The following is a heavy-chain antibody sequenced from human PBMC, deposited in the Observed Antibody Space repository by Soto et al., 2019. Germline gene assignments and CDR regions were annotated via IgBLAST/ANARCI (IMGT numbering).Heavy chain of an antibody. CDR2: ISYGGNTE. V-gene: IGHV3-30-3*01. D-gene: IGHD6-13*01. Sequence: QVQVVESGGGVVQPGGSLRLSCAASGFTFSTSAMHWVRQAPGKGLEWMAAISYGGNTEYYAASVKGPFTVSRDLPESTLYLQLNGLRTEDPAVYYCVREEFEAGRAHFGCWGQGTLVSVSS. CDR1: GFTFSTSA. CDR3: VREEFEAGRAHFGC. J-gene: IGHJ4*02.